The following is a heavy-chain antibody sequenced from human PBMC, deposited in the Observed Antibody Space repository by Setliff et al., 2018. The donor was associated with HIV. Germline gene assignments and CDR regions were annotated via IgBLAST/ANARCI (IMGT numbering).Heavy chain of an antibody. J-gene: IGHJ3*02. V-gene: IGHV1-69*13. CDR1: GGTFRGHA. CDR2: IIPLFGTA. CDR3: AIDPGADGYPSGYAFDI. D-gene: IGHD2-21*01. Sequence: VASVKVSCKAAGGTFRGHAINWVRQAPGQGVEWMGEIIPLFGTAHYAQRFQGRLTITADDSTSTAYMELSRLKSADTAVYYCAIDPGADGYPSGYAFDIWGQGTMVTVSS.